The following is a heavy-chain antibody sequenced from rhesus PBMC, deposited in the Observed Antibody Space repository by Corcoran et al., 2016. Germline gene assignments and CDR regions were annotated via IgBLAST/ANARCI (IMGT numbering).Heavy chain of an antibody. CDR2: ISSDGREK. CDR1: GFTFSGYG. Sequence: EVQLVESGGGLVQPGGSLRRSCAASGFTFSGYGFHWGRPAPGKGLEWVAVISSDGREKYHADSVKERITISRDNSKKTLYLQMNNLKLEDTAVYYCTRFDYWGQGVVVTVSS. J-gene: IGHJ4*01. CDR3: TRFDY. V-gene: IGHV3-54*02.